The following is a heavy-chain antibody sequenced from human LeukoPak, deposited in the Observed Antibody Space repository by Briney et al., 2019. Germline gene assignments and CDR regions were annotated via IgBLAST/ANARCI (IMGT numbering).Heavy chain of an antibody. CDR1: GYTFTGYY. Sequence: ASVRVSCKASGYTFTGYYMHWVRQAPGQGLEWMGWINPKSGGTNYAQKFQGRVTMTRDTSISTAYMELSRLRSDDTAVYYCARDPATYYDSSIDYWGQGTLVTVSS. CDR3: ARDPATYYDSSIDY. CDR2: INPKSGGT. D-gene: IGHD3-22*01. V-gene: IGHV1-2*02. J-gene: IGHJ4*02.